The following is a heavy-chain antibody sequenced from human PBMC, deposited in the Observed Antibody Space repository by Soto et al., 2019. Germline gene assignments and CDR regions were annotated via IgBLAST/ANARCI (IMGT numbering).Heavy chain of an antibody. J-gene: IGHJ4*02. CDR2: INPHSGDT. Sequence: QVQLVQSGAEVKNPGASVKVSCKASGDTFTGYYLHWVRQAPGQGLEWMGWINPHSGDTDYAQTFQGRVTMTRDTYISTAYMELSRLRSNDTAFYYCARGYSTGWYSSVFGDYWGQGTLVTVSS. CDR3: ARGYSTGWYSSVFGDY. D-gene: IGHD6-19*01. V-gene: IGHV1-2*02. CDR1: GDTFTGYY.